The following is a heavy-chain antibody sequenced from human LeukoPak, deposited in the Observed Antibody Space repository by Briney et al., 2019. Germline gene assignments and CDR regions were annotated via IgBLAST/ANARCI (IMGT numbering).Heavy chain of an antibody. D-gene: IGHD1-14*01. Sequence: ASVKVSCKASGYTFINHDINWVRQATGQGLEWMGWMNSNSGNAGYAQRFQGRVTMTRDTSIHTAYMELTSLTSEDTAVYYCARGAGSGGRNWFDPWGQGTLVTVSS. J-gene: IGHJ5*02. V-gene: IGHV1-8*01. CDR2: MNSNSGNA. CDR3: ARGAGSGGRNWFDP. CDR1: GYTFINHD.